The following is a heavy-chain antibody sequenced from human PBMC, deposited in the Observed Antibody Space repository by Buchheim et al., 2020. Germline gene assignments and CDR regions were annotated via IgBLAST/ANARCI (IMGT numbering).Heavy chain of an antibody. CDR3: ARSPPPYYYGSGSYPRYDY. D-gene: IGHD3-10*01. CDR2: INHSGST. J-gene: IGHJ4*02. Sequence: QVQLQQWGAGLLKPSETLSLTCAVYGGSFSGYYWSWIRQPPGKGLEWIGEINHSGSTNYNPSLKSRVTISVDTSKNQFSLNLSSVTAADTAVYYCARSPPPYYYGSGSYPRYDYWGQGTL. V-gene: IGHV4-34*01. CDR1: GGSFSGYY.